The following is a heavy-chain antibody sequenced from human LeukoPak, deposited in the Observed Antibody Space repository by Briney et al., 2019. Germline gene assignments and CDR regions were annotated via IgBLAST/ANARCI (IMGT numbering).Heavy chain of an antibody. V-gene: IGHV4-34*01. J-gene: IGHJ5*02. CDR3: ARGLVRGLRTTNWFDP. CDR2: INHSGST. CDR1: SGSFSGYY. Sequence: KPSETLSLTCAVYSGSFSGYYWSWIRQPPGKWREWIGEINHSGSTNYNPTLKSRVTISVDTSKNQFSLKLSSVTAADTAVYYCARGLVRGLRTTNWFDPWGQGTMVTVSS. D-gene: IGHD3-10*01.